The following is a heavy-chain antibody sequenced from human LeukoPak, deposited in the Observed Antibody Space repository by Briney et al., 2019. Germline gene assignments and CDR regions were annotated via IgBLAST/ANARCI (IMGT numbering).Heavy chain of an antibody. Sequence: PGGSLRLSCAASGFSVGSNYMTWVRQAPGKGLEWVSLIYSGGSTYYADSVKGRFTISRDNSKNTLYLQMTSLRAEDTAVYYCARGPSGYHNPGGQGTLVTVSS. CDR2: IYSGGST. CDR3: ARGPSGYHNP. V-gene: IGHV3-66*01. J-gene: IGHJ4*02. D-gene: IGHD5-12*01. CDR1: GFSVGSNY.